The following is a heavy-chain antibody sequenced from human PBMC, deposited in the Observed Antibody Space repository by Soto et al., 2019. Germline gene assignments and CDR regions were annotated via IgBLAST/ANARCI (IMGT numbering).Heavy chain of an antibody. CDR3: AKDNPDDYYDSSGYYYSGHAFDI. V-gene: IGHV3-23*01. J-gene: IGHJ3*02. D-gene: IGHD3-22*01. CDR1: GFTFSSYA. Sequence: EVQLLESGGGLVQPGGSLRLSCAASGFTFSSYAMSWVRQAPGKGLEWVSAISGSGGSTYYADSVKGRFTISRDNSKNTLYLQMNSLRAEDTAVYYCAKDNPDDYYDSSGYYYSGHAFDIWGQGTMVTVSS. CDR2: ISGSGGST.